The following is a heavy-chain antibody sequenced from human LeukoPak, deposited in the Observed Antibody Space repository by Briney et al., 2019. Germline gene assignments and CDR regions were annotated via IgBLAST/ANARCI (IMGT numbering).Heavy chain of an antibody. V-gene: IGHV3-21*01. D-gene: IGHD3-22*01. CDR3: ARDYDSSGYYYPVHEY. J-gene: IGHJ4*02. Sequence: TGGSLRLSCAASGFTFRNYRMNWVRQAPGKGLEWVSSISTSSTYIFYADSVKGRFTISRDNAKNSLYLQMNSLRAEDTAVYYCARDYDSSGYYYPVHEYWGQGTLVTVSS. CDR2: ISTSSTYI. CDR1: GFTFRNYR.